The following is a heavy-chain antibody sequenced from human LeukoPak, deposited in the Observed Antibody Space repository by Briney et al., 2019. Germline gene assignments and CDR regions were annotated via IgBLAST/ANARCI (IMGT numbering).Heavy chain of an antibody. CDR3: AATPDFGYSYGYRWFFDY. CDR1: GFTFTSSA. Sequence: GASVKVSCKASGFTFTSSAMQWVRQARGQRLEWIGWIVVGSGDTNYAQKFQERVTITRDMSTSTAYMELSSLRSEDTAVYYCAATPDFGYSYGYRWFFDYWGQGTLVTVSS. J-gene: IGHJ4*02. D-gene: IGHD5-18*01. CDR2: IVVGSGDT. V-gene: IGHV1-58*02.